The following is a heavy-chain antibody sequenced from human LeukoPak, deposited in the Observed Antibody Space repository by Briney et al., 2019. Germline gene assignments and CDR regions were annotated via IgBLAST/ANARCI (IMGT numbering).Heavy chain of an antibody. D-gene: IGHD5-18*01. Sequence: RPGGSLRLSCAASGFTFSSYGMHWVRQAPGKGLEWVAVIWYDGSNKYYADSVKGRFTISRDNSKNTLYPQMNSLRAEDTAVYYCARDHWRGYSYGYSLDYWGQGTLVTVSS. CDR1: GFTFSSYG. CDR3: ARDHWRGYSYGYSLDY. V-gene: IGHV3-33*01. J-gene: IGHJ4*02. CDR2: IWYDGSNK.